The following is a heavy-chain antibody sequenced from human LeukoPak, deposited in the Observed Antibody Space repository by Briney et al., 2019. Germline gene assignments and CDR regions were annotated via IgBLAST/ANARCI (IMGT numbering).Heavy chain of an antibody. V-gene: IGHV4-4*07. Sequence: PSETLSLTCTVYGGSISGYYWSWLRQPAGKGLEWIGRIYTSGSTNYNPSLKSRVTMSVDTSKNQFSLKLLSVTAADTAVEYCARDVKWELVRWFDPWGQGTLVTVSS. CDR2: IYTSGST. CDR3: ARDVKWELVRWFDP. D-gene: IGHD1-26*01. J-gene: IGHJ5*02. CDR1: GGSISGYY.